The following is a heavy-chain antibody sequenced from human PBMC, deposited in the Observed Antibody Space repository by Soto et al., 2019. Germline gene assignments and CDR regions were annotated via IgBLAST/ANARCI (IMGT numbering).Heavy chain of an antibody. Sequence: GESLKISCKGSGYSFLNYWIGWVRLMPGKDLEWIGIIYPDDSETRYSPSFQGRVTISVDRSITTTYLQWNTLQASDTATYYCARENYGDYLNWFDPWGQGTLVTVSS. CDR2: IYPDDSET. D-gene: IGHD4-17*01. CDR1: GYSFLNYW. J-gene: IGHJ5*02. V-gene: IGHV5-51*01. CDR3: ARENYGDYLNWFDP.